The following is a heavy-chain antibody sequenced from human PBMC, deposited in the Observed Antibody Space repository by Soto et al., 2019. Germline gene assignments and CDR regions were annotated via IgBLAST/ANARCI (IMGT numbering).Heavy chain of an antibody. Sequence: EVQLVESGGGLVQPGGSLRLSCAASGFTFSSYSMNWVRQAPGKGLEWVSYISSSSSTIYYADSVKGRFTISRDNAKNSRYLQMNSVRAEDTAVYYCARGRYCSGGSCYYLDYWGQGTLVTVSS. J-gene: IGHJ4*02. D-gene: IGHD2-15*01. V-gene: IGHV3-48*01. CDR2: ISSSSSTI. CDR3: ARGRYCSGGSCYYLDY. CDR1: GFTFSSYS.